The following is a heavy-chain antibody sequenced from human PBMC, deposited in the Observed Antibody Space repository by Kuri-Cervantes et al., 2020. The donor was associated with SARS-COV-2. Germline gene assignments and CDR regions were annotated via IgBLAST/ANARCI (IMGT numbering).Heavy chain of an antibody. V-gene: IGHV3-23*01. CDR2: ISGSGGST. D-gene: IGHD3-22*01. CDR1: GFAFSSYA. Sequence: GESLKISCAASGFAFSSYAMSWVRQAPGKGLEWVLAISGSGGSTYYADSVKGRFTISRDNSKNTLYLQMNSLRAEDTAVYYCAKDFWYYYDSSGYTYFDYWGQGTLVTVSS. CDR3: AKDFWYYYDSSGYTYFDY. J-gene: IGHJ4*02.